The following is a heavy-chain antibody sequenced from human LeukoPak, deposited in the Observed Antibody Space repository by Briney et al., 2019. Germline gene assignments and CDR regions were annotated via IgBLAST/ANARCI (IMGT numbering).Heavy chain of an antibody. V-gene: IGHV7-4-1*02. CDR1: GYTFTGYY. CDR3: ARDPRYYDSSGYYYYYYMDV. J-gene: IGHJ6*03. CDR2: INTNTGNP. D-gene: IGHD3-22*01. Sequence: AASVKVSCKASGYTFTGYYMHWVRQAPGQGLEWMGWINTNTGNPTYAQGFTGRFVFSLDTSVSTAYLQISSLKAEDTAVYYCARDPRYYDSSGYYYYYYMDVWGKGTTVTVSS.